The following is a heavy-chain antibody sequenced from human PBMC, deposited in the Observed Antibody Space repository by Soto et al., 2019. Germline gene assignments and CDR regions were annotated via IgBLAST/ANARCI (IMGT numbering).Heavy chain of an antibody. CDR3: ARGCDTGKCDAFES. Sequence: QVQLQESGPGLVKPSQTLSLTCTVSGDSIMRDGYYWNWIRQHPGKGLEWIGYIYYSGTTAYNPSLKTRVTSLPDTAKTPFSLNLSSVTAADTAVDDCARGCDTGKCDAFESWGQGTQVTVPS. CDR2: IYYSGTT. CDR1: GDSIMRDGYY. V-gene: IGHV4-31*03. J-gene: IGHJ4*02. D-gene: IGHD1-26*01.